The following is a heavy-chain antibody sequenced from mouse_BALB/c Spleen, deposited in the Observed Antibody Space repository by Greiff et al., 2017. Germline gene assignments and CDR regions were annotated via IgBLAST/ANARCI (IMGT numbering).Heavy chain of an antibody. CDR3: APYDYDGAWFAY. J-gene: IGHJ3*01. V-gene: IGHV3-2*02. D-gene: IGHD2-4*01. CDR2: ISYSGST. Sequence: DVKLQESGPGLVKPSQSLSLTCTVTGYSITSDYAWNWIRQFPGNKLEWMGYISYSGSTSYNPSLKSRISITRDTSKNQFFLQLNSVTTEDTATYYCAPYDYDGAWFAYWGQGTLVTVSA. CDR1: GYSITSDYA.